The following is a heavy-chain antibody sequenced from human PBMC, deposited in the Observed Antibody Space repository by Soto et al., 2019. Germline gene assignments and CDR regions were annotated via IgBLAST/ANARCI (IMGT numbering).Heavy chain of an antibody. CDR2: TNHGRTVK. CDR1: GFSFSGEW. D-gene: IGHD5-18*01. J-gene: IGHJ4*01. Sequence: GGSLRLSGAASGFSFSGEWMTWVRQAPGKGLEGVANTNHGRTVKQYGGSVTGRSTNSRDHAKKSLYLHVDSLTAEDTALSYCVKTTPGYTVGDFWGHGNMVTVSS. V-gene: IGHV3-7*03. CDR3: VKTTPGYTVGDF.